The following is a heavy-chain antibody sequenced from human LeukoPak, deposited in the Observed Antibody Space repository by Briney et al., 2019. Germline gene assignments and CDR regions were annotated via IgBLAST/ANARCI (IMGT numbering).Heavy chain of an antibody. CDR1: GGTFSSYA. CDR3: ARVRGSVTTPFDAFDI. J-gene: IGHJ3*02. V-gene: IGHV1-69*04. Sequence: GASVKVSCKASGGTFSSYAISWVRQAPGQGLEWMGRIIPILGIANYAQKFQGRVTITRDTSASTAYMELSSLRSEDTAVYYCARVRGSVTTPFDAFDIWGQGTMVTVSS. CDR2: IIPILGIA. D-gene: IGHD4-17*01.